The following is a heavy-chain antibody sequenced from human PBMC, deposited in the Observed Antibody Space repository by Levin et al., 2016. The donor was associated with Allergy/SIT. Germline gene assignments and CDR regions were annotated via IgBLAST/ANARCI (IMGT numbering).Heavy chain of an antibody. D-gene: IGHD1-1*01. J-gene: IGHJ4*02. Sequence: WVRQAPGQGLEWMGWINPNSGGTNYAQKFQGRVTMTRDTSISTAYMELSRLRSDDTAVYYCARDLRDNWNVPYYWGQGTLVTVSS. V-gene: IGHV1-2*02. CDR3: ARDLRDNWNVPYY. CDR2: INPNSGGT.